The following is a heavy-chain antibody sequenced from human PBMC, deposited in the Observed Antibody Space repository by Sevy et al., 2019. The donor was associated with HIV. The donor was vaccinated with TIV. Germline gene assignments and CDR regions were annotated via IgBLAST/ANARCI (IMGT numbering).Heavy chain of an antibody. CDR1: GGSISSYY. D-gene: IGHD2-2*01. V-gene: IGHV4-59*01. CDR2: IYYSGST. J-gene: IGHJ4*02. CDR3: ARDMLGYCSSTSCYAEGYFDY. Sequence: SETLSLTCTVSGGSISSYYWSWIRQPPGKGLEWIGYIYYSGSTNYNPSLKSLVTISVDTSKNQFSLKLSSVTAADTAGYYCARDMLGYCSSTSCYAEGYFDYWGQGTLVTVSS.